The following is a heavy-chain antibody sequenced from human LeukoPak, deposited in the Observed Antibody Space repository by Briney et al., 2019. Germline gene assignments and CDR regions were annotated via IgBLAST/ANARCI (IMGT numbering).Heavy chain of an antibody. CDR3: ARGYSSGWYHFDY. J-gene: IGHJ4*01. CDR1: GGSISSYY. CDR2: IYYSGST. Sequence: PSETLSLTCTVSGGSISSYYWSWIRQPPGKGLEWIGYIYYSGSTNYNPSLKSRVTISVDTSKNQFSLKLSSVTAADTAVYYCARGYSSGWYHFDYWGQGTLVTVSS. D-gene: IGHD6-19*01. V-gene: IGHV4-59*08.